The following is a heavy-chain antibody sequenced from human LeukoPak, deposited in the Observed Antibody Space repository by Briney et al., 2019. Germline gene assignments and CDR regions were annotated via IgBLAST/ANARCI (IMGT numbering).Heavy chain of an antibody. D-gene: IGHD4-23*01. J-gene: IGHJ4*02. Sequence: GGSLRLSCAASGFTVSSNYMTWVRHAPGKGLEWVSVINRGGSTNYADSGKGRFAIPRQNSRDTINLQMNSLRTEDTAVYYCATTLRGGKFDYWGEGTLVTVSS. CDR3: ATTLRGGKFDY. CDR2: INRGGST. CDR1: GFTVSSNY. V-gene: IGHV3-53*04.